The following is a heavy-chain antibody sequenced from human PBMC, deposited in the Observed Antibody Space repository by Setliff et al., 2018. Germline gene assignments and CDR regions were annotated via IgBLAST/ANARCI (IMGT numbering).Heavy chain of an antibody. D-gene: IGHD6-19*01. CDR2: ISWDGTKT. CDR1: GYTFSSYA. V-gene: IGHV3-30*03. CDR3: ARVGIGGSGCPT. J-gene: IGHJ5*02. Sequence: GGSLRLSCVASGYTFSSYAIHWVRQAPGKGLEWVALISWDGTKTSYADSVRGRFTISRDGSKSTLYLDMSSLRSEDTAVYYCARVGIGGSGCPTWGQGTLVTVSS.